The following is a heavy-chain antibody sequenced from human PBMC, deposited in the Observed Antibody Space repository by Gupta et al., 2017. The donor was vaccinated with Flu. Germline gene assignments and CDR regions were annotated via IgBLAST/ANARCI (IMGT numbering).Heavy chain of an antibody. J-gene: IGHJ4*02. CDR1: GGSISSGGYY. D-gene: IGHD6-13*01. V-gene: IGHV4-31*03. CDR3: ARAVLVNYFDY. CDR2: LYYSGST. Sequence: QVQLQESGPGLVKPSQTLSLTCTVSGGSISSGGYYWSWIRQHPGKGLEWIVYLYYSGSTYYNPSLKSRVTISVDTSKTQFSLKLSSVTAADTAVYYCARAVLVNYFDYWGQGTLVTVSS.